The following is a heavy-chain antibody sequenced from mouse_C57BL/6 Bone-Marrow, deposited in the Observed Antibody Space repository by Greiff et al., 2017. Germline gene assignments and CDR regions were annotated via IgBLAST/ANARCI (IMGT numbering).Heavy chain of an antibody. CDR1: GFTFSDAW. D-gene: IGHD3-2*02. Sequence: EVKVEESGGGLVQPGGSMKLSCAASGFTFSDAWMDWVRQSPEKGLEWVAEIRNKANNHATYYAESVKGRFTISRDDSKSSVYLQMNSLRAEDTGIYYCTRHGGSGYDYFDYWGQGTTLTVSS. V-gene: IGHV6-6*01. CDR3: TRHGGSGYDYFDY. J-gene: IGHJ2*01. CDR2: IRNKANNHAT.